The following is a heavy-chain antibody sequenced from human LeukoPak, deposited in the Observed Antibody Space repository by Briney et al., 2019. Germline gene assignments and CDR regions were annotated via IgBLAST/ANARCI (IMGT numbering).Heavy chain of an antibody. Sequence: SETLSLTCTVSGYSISSGYYWGWIRQPPGKGLEWIGSIYHSGSTYYNPSLKSRVTISVDTSKNQFSLKLSSVTAADTAVYYCASLRVDSYYYMDVWGKGTTVTISS. CDR1: GYSISSGYY. CDR2: IYHSGST. J-gene: IGHJ6*03. V-gene: IGHV4-38-2*02. D-gene: IGHD2-15*01. CDR3: ASLRVDSYYYMDV.